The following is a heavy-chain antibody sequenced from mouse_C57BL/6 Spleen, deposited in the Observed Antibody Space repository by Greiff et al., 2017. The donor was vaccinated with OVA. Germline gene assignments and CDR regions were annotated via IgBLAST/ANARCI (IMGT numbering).Heavy chain of an antibody. CDR1: GYTFTDYN. V-gene: IGHV1-22*01. CDR2: INPNNGGT. D-gene: IGHD4-1*01. Sequence: EVKLVESGPELVKPGASVKMSCKASGYTFTDYNMHWVKQSHGKSLEWIGYINPNNGGTSYNQKFKGKATLTVNKSSSTAYMELRSLTSEDSAVYYCARNWWYFDVWGTGTTVTVSS. J-gene: IGHJ1*03. CDR3: ARNWWYFDV.